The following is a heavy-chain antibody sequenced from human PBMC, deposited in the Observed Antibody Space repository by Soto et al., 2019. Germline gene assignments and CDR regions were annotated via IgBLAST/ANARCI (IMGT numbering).Heavy chain of an antibody. CDR1: GGSFSGYY. J-gene: IGHJ4*02. D-gene: IGHD5-18*01. Sequence: SETLSLTCAVYGGSFSGYYWSWIRQPPGKGLEWIGEINHSGSTNYNPSLKSRVTISVDTSKNQFSLKLSSVTAADTAVYYCARDSGYSYGPVDYWGQGTLVTVSS. CDR2: INHSGST. CDR3: ARDSGYSYGPVDY. V-gene: IGHV4-34*01.